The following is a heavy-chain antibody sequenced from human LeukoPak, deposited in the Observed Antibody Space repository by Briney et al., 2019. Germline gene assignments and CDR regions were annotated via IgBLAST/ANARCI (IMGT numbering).Heavy chain of an antibody. V-gene: IGHV3-20*04. CDR2: INWNGGST. Sequence: PGGSLRLSCAASGFTFDDYGMSWVRQAPEKGLEWVSGINWNGGSTGYADSVKGRFTISRDNAKNSLYLQMNSLRAEDTALYYCARGWFGELLSPRFDYWGQGTLVTVSS. J-gene: IGHJ4*02. CDR3: ARGWFGELLSPRFDY. D-gene: IGHD3-10*01. CDR1: GFTFDDYG.